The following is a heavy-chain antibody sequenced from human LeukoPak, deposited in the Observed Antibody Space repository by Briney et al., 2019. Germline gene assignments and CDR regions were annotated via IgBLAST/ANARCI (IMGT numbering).Heavy chain of an antibody. CDR1: GFTFSNYG. D-gene: IGHD3-22*01. CDR2: IWYDGSNK. CDR3: ARDISGYYYFDY. Sequence: GGSLRLSCAASGFTFSNYGMHWVRQAPGKGLEWVAVIWYDGSNKYYADSVKGRFITSRDNSKNTLYLQMNSLRAEDTAVYYCARDISGYYYFDYWGQGTLVTVSS. V-gene: IGHV3-33*01. J-gene: IGHJ4*02.